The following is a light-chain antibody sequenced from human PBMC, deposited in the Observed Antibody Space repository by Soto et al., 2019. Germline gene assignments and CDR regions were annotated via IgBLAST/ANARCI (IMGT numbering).Light chain of an antibody. J-gene: IGKJ4*01. CDR1: QGLVYIDGNTY. CDR2: QVS. Sequence: DVVMTQAPLSLPVTLGQPASISCRSSQGLVYIDGNTYLNWFHQRPGQSPRRLIYQVSNRDSGVPDRFSGRGSGTDFTLKISKVEAEDVGVYYCMQGTHWPLTFGGGTKVDIK. V-gene: IGKV2-30*01. CDR3: MQGTHWPLT.